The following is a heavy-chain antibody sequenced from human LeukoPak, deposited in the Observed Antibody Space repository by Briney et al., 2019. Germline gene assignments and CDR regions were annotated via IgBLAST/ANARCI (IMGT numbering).Heavy chain of an antibody. CDR1: GFTFSSYA. D-gene: IGHD6-13*01. J-gene: IGHJ1*01. Sequence: GGSLRLSCAASGFTFSSYAMHWVRQAPGKGLEWVAVISYDGSNKYYADSVKGRFTISRDNSKNTLYLQMNSLRAEDTAVYYCAKALGSSSWFQYFQHWGQGTLVTVSS. CDR2: ISYDGSNK. V-gene: IGHV3-30*07. CDR3: AKALGSSSWFQYFQH.